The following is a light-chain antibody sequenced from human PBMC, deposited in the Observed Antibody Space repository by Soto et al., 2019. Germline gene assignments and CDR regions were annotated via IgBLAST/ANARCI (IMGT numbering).Light chain of an antibody. CDR1: SHDVGCNNL. J-gene: IGLJ1*01. V-gene: IGLV2-8*01. CDR2: QVT. CDR3: TAYSGTNNWGV. Sequence: QSVLTQPPSASGSLGQSVTISCTGTSHDVGCNNLLSWYQQHPGKAPKLIISQVTKRPSGVPDRFSGSKSGNTASLTVSGLQAEDEADYYCTAYSGTNNWGVFGTGTKLTVL.